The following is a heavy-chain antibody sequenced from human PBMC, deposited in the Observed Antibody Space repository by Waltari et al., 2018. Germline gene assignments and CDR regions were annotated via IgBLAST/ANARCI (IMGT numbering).Heavy chain of an antibody. D-gene: IGHD3-22*01. CDR3: ARGKESPYYDSSGYYEGFDY. J-gene: IGHJ4*02. CDR2: ISPIFGTA. Sequence: QVQLVQSGAEVKKPGSSVKVSCKASGGTFSSYAISWVRQAPGQGLEWMGGISPIFGTANSAQKFQGKGTSTADESTGTAYMELGSLGSEDTAVYYCARGKESPYYDSSGYYEGFDYWGQGTLVTVSS. V-gene: IGHV1-69*12. CDR1: GGTFSSYA.